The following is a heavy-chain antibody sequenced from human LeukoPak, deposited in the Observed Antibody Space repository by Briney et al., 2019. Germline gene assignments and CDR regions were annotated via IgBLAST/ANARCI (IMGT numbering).Heavy chain of an antibody. D-gene: IGHD2-15*01. CDR1: GFTFSSYE. Sequence: PGGSLRLSCAASGFTFSSYEMDWVRQAPGKGLEWVSAISGSGGSTYYADSVKGRFTISRDNSKNTLYLQMNSLRAEDTAVYYCAKEIGAKVVAATAFAFDIWGQGTMVTVSS. CDR3: AKEIGAKVVAATAFAFDI. J-gene: IGHJ3*02. CDR2: ISGSGGST. V-gene: IGHV3-23*01.